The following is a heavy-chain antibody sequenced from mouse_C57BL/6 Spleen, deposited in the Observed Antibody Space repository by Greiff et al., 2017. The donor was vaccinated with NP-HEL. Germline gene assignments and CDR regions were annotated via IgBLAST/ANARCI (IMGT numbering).Heavy chain of an antibody. CDR2: IHPNSGST. CDR3: ARSLSGDGEAYFDY. V-gene: IGHV1-64*01. CDR1: GYTFTSYW. J-gene: IGHJ2*01. Sequence: QVQLQQPGAELVKPGASVKLSCKASGYTFTSYWMHWVKQRPGHGLEWIGMIHPNSGSTNYNEKFKSKATLTVDKSSSTAYLQLSSLTSEDSAVYYCARSLSGDGEAYFDYWGQGTTLTVSS. D-gene: IGHD3-3*01.